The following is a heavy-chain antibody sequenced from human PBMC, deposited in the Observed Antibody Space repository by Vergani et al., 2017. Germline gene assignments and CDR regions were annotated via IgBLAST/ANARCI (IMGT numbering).Heavy chain of an antibody. J-gene: IGHJ4*02. CDR3: ARGVGYALFDY. V-gene: IGHV4-59*01. CDR2: IYYSGST. CDR1: GGSISSYY. D-gene: IGHD2-2*01. Sequence: QVQLQESGPGLVKPSETLSLTCTVSGGSISSYYWSWIRQPPGKGLEWFGYIYYSGSTNYNPSLKSRVTISVETSKNQFSLKLSSVTAADTAVYYCARGVGYALFDYWGQGTLVTVSS.